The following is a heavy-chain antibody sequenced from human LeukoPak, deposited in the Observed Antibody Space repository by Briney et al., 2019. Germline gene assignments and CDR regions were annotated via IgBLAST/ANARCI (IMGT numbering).Heavy chain of an antibody. CDR1: GFTFDDYA. J-gene: IGHJ2*01. CDR3: AKSPGWYFDL. Sequence: GGSLRLSCAASGFTFDDYAMHWVRQAPGKGLERVSGISWNSGSIGYADSVKGRFTISRDNAKNSLYLQMNSLRAEDTALYYCAKSPGWYFDLWGRGTLVTVSS. CDR2: ISWNSGSI. D-gene: IGHD1-1*01. V-gene: IGHV3-9*01.